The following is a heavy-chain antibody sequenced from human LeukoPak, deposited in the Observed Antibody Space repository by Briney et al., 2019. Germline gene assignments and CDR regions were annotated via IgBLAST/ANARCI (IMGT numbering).Heavy chain of an antibody. Sequence: SETLSLTCTVSGYSISSGFYWGWIRQPPGKGLEWIGNIYHSGITYYTPSLKSRVTISVDTSKNQFYLKLSSVTAADTAVYYCARAVGSFDWLPLFDFWGQGALVTVSS. CDR1: GYSISSGFY. CDR3: ARAVGSFDWLPLFDF. CDR2: IYHSGIT. J-gene: IGHJ4*02. D-gene: IGHD3-9*01. V-gene: IGHV4-38-2*02.